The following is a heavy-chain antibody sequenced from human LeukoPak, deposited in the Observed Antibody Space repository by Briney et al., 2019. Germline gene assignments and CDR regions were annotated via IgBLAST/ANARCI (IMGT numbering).Heavy chain of an antibody. V-gene: IGHV1-46*01. Sequence: ASVKVSCKASGYTFTSYGISWVRQAPGQGLEWMGIINPSGGSTSYAQKFQGRVTMTRDTSTSTVYMELSSLRSEDTAVYYCARDPVRGPYYYYMDVWGKGTTVTVSS. CDR3: ARDPVRGPYYYYMDV. D-gene: IGHD3-10*02. J-gene: IGHJ6*03. CDR2: INPSGGST. CDR1: GYTFTSYG.